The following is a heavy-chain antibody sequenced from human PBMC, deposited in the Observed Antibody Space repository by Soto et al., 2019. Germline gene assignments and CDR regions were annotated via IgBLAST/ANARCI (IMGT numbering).Heavy chain of an antibody. CDR1: GYSFTSYW. J-gene: IGHJ6*02. CDR2: IDPSDSYT. Sequence: PGESQKISCKGSGYSFTSYWSSWVRQMPGKGLEWMGRIDPSDSYTNYSPSFQGHVTISADKSISTAYLQWSSLKASDTAMYYCARHGEDPYYGMDVWGQGTTVTVSS. V-gene: IGHV5-10-1*01. D-gene: IGHD2-21*01. CDR3: ARHGEDPYYGMDV.